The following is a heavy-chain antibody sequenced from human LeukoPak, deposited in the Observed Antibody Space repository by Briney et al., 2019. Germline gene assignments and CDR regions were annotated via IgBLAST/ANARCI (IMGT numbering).Heavy chain of an antibody. CDR1: GFTFSDHY. CDR2: IYYSGST. J-gene: IGHJ6*04. V-gene: IGHV4-38-2*02. Sequence: GSLRLSCAASGFTFSDHYLDWVRQAPGKGLEWIGSIYYSGSTYYNPSLKSRVTISVDTSKNQFSLKLSSVTAADTAVYYCARDRDYCTNGVCYGMDVWGKGTTVTVSS. D-gene: IGHD2-8*01. CDR3: ARDRDYCTNGVCYGMDV.